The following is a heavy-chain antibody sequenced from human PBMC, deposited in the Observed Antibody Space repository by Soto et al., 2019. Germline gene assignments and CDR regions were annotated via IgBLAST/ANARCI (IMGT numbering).Heavy chain of an antibody. V-gene: IGHV5-51*01. Sequence: PXASLKISCKGSGYSFTSYWIGWVCQMPGKGLEWMGIIYPGDSDTRYSPSFQGQVTISADKSISTAYLQWSSLKASDTAMYYCARRRATWTHFDYWGQGTLGTVSS. J-gene: IGHJ4*02. CDR2: IYPGDSDT. CDR3: ARRRATWTHFDY. CDR1: GYSFTSYW. D-gene: IGHD5-12*01.